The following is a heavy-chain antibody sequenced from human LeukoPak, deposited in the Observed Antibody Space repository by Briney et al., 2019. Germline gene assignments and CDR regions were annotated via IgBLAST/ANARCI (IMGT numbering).Heavy chain of an antibody. CDR3: ARDPDPYSSSWSFDFDY. V-gene: IGHV1-69*13. Sequence: SVKVSCKASGYTFTSYGISWVRQAPGQGLEWMGGIIPIFGTANYAQKFQGRVTITADESTSTAYMELSSLRSEDTAVYYCARDPDPYSSSWSFDFDYWGQGTLVTVSS. CDR2: IIPIFGTA. CDR1: GYTFTSYG. D-gene: IGHD6-13*01. J-gene: IGHJ4*02.